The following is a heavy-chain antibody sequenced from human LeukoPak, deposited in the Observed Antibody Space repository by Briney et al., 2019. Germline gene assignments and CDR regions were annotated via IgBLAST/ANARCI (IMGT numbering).Heavy chain of an antibody. CDR3: ARARGGGSNPNLNDY. J-gene: IGHJ4*02. V-gene: IGHV1-18*01. D-gene: IGHD2-15*01. CDR2: ISAYNGNT. CDR1: GYTFTSYG. Sequence: GASVKVSCKASGYTFTSYGISWVRQAPGQGGEWMGWISAYNGNTNYAPTLQGRVTMTTDTSTSTAYMELRSLRSDDTAVYYCARARGGGSNPNLNDYWGQGTLVTVSS.